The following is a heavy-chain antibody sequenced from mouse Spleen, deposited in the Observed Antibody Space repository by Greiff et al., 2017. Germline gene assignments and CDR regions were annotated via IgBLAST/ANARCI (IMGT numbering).Heavy chain of an antibody. J-gene: IGHJ2*01. CDR3: ARLDYYGSSYSGPYFDY. V-gene: IGHV5-9*04. CDR2: ISSGGGNT. D-gene: IGHD1-1*01. CDR1: GFTFSSYA. Sequence: EVKLEESGGGLVKLGGSLKLSCAASGFTFSSYAMSWVRQTPEKRLEWVATISSGGGNTYYPDSVKGRFTISRDNAKNTLYLQMSSLKSEDTAMYYCARLDYYGSSYSGPYFDYWGQGTTLTVSS.